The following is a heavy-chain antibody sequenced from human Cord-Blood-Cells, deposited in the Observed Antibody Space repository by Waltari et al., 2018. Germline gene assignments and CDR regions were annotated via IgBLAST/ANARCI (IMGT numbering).Heavy chain of an antibody. D-gene: IGHD6-13*01. V-gene: IGHV3-23*01. CDR1: GSTFTSYA. CDR2: FRGRGGST. J-gene: IGHJ4*02. Sequence: EVQLLEYGGVLVKHGGSLRLSCAAPGSTFTSYALRWVRQAPGKGMEGVSAFRGRGGSTYGSDSVKGRLTISRGNSKNTLYLQMNRRRAEYTAVYYCAKDYLRSSWYDYWGQGTLGTVSS. CDR3: AKDYLRSSWYDY.